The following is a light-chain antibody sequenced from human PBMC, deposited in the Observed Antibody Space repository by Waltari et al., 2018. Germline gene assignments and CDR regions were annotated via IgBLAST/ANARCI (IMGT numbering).Light chain of an antibody. J-gene: IGKJ3*01. V-gene: IGKV1-16*01. Sequence: DVQMTQSPSSISASVGDRVTITCRASRGIGPYLAWFQQKPGKSPRSLIYAASTLQSGAPSTFSGSGSGTQFALTINSLQPEDFGTYYCLQYYSYPGTFGPGTRVDL. CDR3: LQYYSYPGT. CDR2: AAS. CDR1: RGIGPY.